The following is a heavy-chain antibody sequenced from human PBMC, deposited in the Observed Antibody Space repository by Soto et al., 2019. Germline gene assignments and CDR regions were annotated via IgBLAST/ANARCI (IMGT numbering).Heavy chain of an antibody. CDR3: ARRLSSGWLDY. D-gene: IGHD6-19*01. V-gene: IGHV4-61*01. CDR2: IYYSGST. CDR1: GGSVSSGSYY. Sequence: SETLSLTCTVSGGSVSSGSYYWSWIRQPPGKGLEWIAYIYYSGSTNYNPSLKSRVTISVDRSKNQFSVELSSVTAADTAVYYCARRLSSGWLDYWGQGTLVTVSS. J-gene: IGHJ4*02.